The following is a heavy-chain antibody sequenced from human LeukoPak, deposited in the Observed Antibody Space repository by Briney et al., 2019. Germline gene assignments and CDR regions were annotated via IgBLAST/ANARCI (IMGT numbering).Heavy chain of an antibody. CDR1: GFTFSSYA. J-gene: IGHJ4*02. Sequence: GGSLRVSCAASGFTFSSYAMSWVRQAPGKGLEWVSAISGSGGSTYYADSVKGRFTISRDNSKNTLYLQMNSLRAEDTAVYYCAKIRYYYDSSGKRAYFDYWGQGTLVTVSS. CDR2: ISGSGGST. CDR3: AKIRYYYDSSGKRAYFDY. V-gene: IGHV3-23*01. D-gene: IGHD3-22*01.